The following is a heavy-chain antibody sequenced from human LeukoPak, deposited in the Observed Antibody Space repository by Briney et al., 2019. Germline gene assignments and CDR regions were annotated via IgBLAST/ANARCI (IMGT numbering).Heavy chain of an antibody. V-gene: IGHV4-59*01. CDR2: IYYSGST. D-gene: IGHD2-15*01. CDR1: GGSISSYY. CDR3: ARVGYCSGGSCYGSPAYGMDV. Sequence: SETLSLTCTVSGGSISSYYWSWIRQPPGKGLEWIGYIYYSGSTNYNPSLKSRVTISVDTSKNQFSLKLSSVTAADTAVYYCARVGYCSGGSCYGSPAYGMDVWGQGTTVTVS. J-gene: IGHJ6*02.